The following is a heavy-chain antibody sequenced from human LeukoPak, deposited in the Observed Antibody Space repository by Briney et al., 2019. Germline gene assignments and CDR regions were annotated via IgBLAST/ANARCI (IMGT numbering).Heavy chain of an antibody. D-gene: IGHD2-2*01. CDR2: ISYDGSDK. CDR1: GFTFSSYG. CDR3: AKDQAAMENTDDFCD. Sequence: GGSLRLSCAASGFTFSSYGIDWVRQAPGKGLEWVAVISYDGSDKYYADSVKGRFTISRDNSKNTLFLQMNSLRAEDTAVYYCAKDQAAMENTDDFCDWGPVTLVTVSS. J-gene: IGHJ4*02. V-gene: IGHV3-30*18.